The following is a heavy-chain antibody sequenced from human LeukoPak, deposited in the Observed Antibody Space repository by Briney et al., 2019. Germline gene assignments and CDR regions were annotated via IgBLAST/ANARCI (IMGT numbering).Heavy chain of an antibody. D-gene: IGHD3-10*01. CDR2: ISSSYT. Sequence: GGSLRLSCAASGFTFSDYYMSWIRQAPGKGLEWVSYISSSYTNYADSVKGRFTISRDNAKNSLYLQMNSLRAEDTAVYYCATEDGSGPLNFDYWGQGTLVTVSS. CDR1: GFTFSDYY. CDR3: ATEDGSGPLNFDY. V-gene: IGHV3-11*05. J-gene: IGHJ4*02.